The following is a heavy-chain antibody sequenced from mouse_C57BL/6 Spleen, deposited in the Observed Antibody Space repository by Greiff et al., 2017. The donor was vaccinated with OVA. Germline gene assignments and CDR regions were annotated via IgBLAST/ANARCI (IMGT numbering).Heavy chain of an antibody. CDR3: ARRIYYDVGYAMDY. Sequence: ESGPGLVKPSQSLSLTCSVTGYSITSGYYWNWIRQFPGNKLEWMGYISYDGSNNYNPSLKNRISITRDTSKNQFFLKLNSVTTEDTATYYCARRIYYDVGYAMDYWGQGTSVTVSS. J-gene: IGHJ4*01. D-gene: IGHD2-4*01. CDR2: ISYDGSN. CDR1: GYSITSGYY. V-gene: IGHV3-6*01.